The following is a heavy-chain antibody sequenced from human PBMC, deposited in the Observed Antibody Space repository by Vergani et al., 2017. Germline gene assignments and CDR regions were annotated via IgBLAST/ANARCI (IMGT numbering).Heavy chain of an antibody. D-gene: IGHD6-13*01. J-gene: IGHJ6*03. CDR1: GIKFSNFG. CDR3: TRDVADTHSSIWPLNYHYFMDV. Sequence: QVQLVESGGNLVQPGRSLRLSCAAAGIKFSNFGMHWVRQVPGKGLEWVAFISYNGGNQYYADSVQGRFTISRDNTKNILYLQMSSLRVEDTALYYCTRDVADTHSSIWPLNYHYFMDVWGEGTTVTVSS. CDR2: ISYNGGNQ. V-gene: IGHV3-33*05.